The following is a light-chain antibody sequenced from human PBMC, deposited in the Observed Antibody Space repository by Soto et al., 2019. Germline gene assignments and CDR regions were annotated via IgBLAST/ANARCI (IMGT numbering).Light chain of an antibody. V-gene: IGLV2-14*01. CDR1: SSDIGGYNY. J-gene: IGLJ2*01. Sequence: QSALTQPASVSGSPGQSITISCTGTSSDIGGYNYVSWYQQHPGKAPKLMIYDVSNRSSGVSNRFSGSKSGNTASLTISGLQAEDEADYYCSSQAVSSTLVFGGGTKVTVL. CDR2: DVS. CDR3: SSQAVSSTLV.